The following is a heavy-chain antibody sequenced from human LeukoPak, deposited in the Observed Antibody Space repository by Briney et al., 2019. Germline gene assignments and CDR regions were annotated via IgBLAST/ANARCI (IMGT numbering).Heavy chain of an antibody. CDR3: AKDKEGTSSIYWYFFDY. Sequence: GGSLRLSCAASGFTFSNYAMSWVRQAPGKGLEWVSAIGGSGDKTYYADSVKGRFTISRDNSKNTLYLQMNSLRVEDTAVYYCAKDKEGTSSIYWYFFDYWGQGTLVTLSS. CDR1: GFTFSNYA. D-gene: IGHD2-8*02. CDR2: IGGSGDKT. J-gene: IGHJ4*02. V-gene: IGHV3-23*01.